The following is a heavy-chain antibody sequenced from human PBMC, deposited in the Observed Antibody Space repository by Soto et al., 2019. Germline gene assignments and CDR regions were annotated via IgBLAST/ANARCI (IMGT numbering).Heavy chain of an antibody. D-gene: IGHD3-10*01. CDR1: GDTFNFYT. CDR2: FNPILSFS. J-gene: IGHJ4*02. CDR3: ATSFGSGSRALDY. V-gene: IGHV1-69*02. Sequence: QVQLVQSGAEVKKPGSSVKVSCKASGDTFNFYTINWVRQAPGLGLEWMGRFNPILSFSNSALKFQGRVTLTADKSTSTAYMVLRSLRSEDTAIYYCATSFGSGSRALDYWGQGALVTVSS.